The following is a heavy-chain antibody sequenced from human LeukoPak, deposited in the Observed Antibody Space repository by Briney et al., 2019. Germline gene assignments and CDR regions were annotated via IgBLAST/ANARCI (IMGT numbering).Heavy chain of an antibody. CDR1: GGTFSSYA. Sequence: SVKVSCKASGGTFSSYAISWVRQAPGQGLEWMGGIIPIFGTANYAQKFQGRVTITADKSTSTAYMELRSLRSDDTAVYYCARGGQLVPIHYWGQGTLVTVSS. V-gene: IGHV1-69*06. D-gene: IGHD6-13*01. CDR3: ARGGQLVPIHY. J-gene: IGHJ4*02. CDR2: IIPIFGTA.